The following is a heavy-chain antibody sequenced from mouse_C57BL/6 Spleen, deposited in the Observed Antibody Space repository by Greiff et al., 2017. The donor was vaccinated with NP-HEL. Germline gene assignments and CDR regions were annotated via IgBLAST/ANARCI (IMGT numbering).Heavy chain of an antibody. V-gene: IGHV2-6-1*01. CDR2: IWSDGST. J-gene: IGHJ4*01. Sequence: VQLQQSGPGLVAPSQSLSITCTVSGFSLTSYGVHWVRQPPGKGLEWLVVIWSDGSTTYNSALKSRLSISKDNSKSQVFLKMNSLQTDDTAMYYCARHDSNYPYYYAMDYWGQGTSVTVSS. CDR3: ARHDSNYPYYYAMDY. CDR1: GFSLTSYG. D-gene: IGHD2-5*01.